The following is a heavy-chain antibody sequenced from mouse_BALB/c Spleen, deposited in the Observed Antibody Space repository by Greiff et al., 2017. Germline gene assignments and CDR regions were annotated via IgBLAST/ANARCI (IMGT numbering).Heavy chain of an antibody. CDR3: ARLNDNPGYYAMDY. V-gene: IGHV1-54*03. J-gene: IGHJ4*01. CDR2: INPGSGGT. D-gene: IGHD1-3*01. Sequence: QVQLQQSGAELVRPGTSVKVSCKASGYAFTNYLIEWVKQRPGQGLEWIGVINPGSGGTNYNEKFKGKATLTADKSSSTAYMQLSSLTSDDSAVYFCARLNDNPGYYAMDYWGQGTTVTVSS. CDR1: GYAFTNYL.